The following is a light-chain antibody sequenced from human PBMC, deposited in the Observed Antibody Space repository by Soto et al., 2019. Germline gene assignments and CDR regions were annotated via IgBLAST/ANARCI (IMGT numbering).Light chain of an antibody. J-gene: IGKJ2*01. Sequence: EIVMTQSPTTLSVSPGERATLSCRASQSVRSNLAWYQQKPGQAPRLLIYGASTRATGVPARFSGSGSGTEFTLTISSLQSEDFAVYYCQQYTKWPPYTFGQGTKLEIK. V-gene: IGKV3-15*01. CDR3: QQYTKWPPYT. CDR1: QSVRSN. CDR2: GAS.